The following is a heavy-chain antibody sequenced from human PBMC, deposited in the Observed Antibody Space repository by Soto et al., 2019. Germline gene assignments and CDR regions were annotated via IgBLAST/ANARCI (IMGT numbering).Heavy chain of an antibody. D-gene: IGHD6-19*01. CDR1: GYTFTGYY. Sequence: ASVLVSCKASGYTFTGYYMHXVRXXXXXXXXXMGWINPNSGGTNXXQTFQXXVXXTRDTSISTAYMELSRLTSGDTAVYYRARIRSKRLAVAGISADAFDIWGQGTMVTVS. J-gene: IGHJ3*02. V-gene: IGHV1-2*02. CDR3: ARIRSKRLAVAGISADAFDI. CDR2: INPNSGGT.